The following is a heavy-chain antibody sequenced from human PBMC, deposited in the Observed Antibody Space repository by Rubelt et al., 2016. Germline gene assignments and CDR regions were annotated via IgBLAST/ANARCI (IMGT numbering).Heavy chain of an antibody. CDR2: ITSSSDTI. V-gene: IGHV3-48*01. J-gene: IGHJ4*02. Sequence: EVQLVESGGGLVQPGGSLRLSCAASGFTFSSYSMNWVRQAPGKGLEWVSYITSSSDTIFYADSVRGRFTISRDNAKNSLYLQMNSLRAEDTALYYCASAVLDYWGQGTLVIVSS. CDR3: ASAVLDY. CDR1: GFTFSSYS.